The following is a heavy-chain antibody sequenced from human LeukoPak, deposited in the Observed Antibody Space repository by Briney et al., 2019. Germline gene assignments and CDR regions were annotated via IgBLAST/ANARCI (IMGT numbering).Heavy chain of an antibody. J-gene: IGHJ4*02. CDR1: GFTLEEYG. D-gene: IGHD6-19*01. CDR3: VRDTGSSGWYGDY. CDR2: INWNGGST. Sequence: GGSLRLSCAASGFTLEEYGMIWVRHAPGKGLEWVSGINWNGGSTVYGDSVKGRFTISRDNAKNSLYLQINSLRGEDTALYYCVRDTGSSGWYGDYWGEGTLVTVSS. V-gene: IGHV3-20*04.